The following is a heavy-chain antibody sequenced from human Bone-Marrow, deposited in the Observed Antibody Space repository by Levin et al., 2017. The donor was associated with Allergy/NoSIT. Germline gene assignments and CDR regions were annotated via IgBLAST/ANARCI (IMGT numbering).Heavy chain of an antibody. Sequence: ASVKVSCKASGYTFTGYYMHWVRQAPGQGLEWMGWINPNSGGTNYAQKFQGWVTMTRDTSISTAYMELSRLRSDDTAVYYCARDRYYDSSVNNYYGMDVWGQGTTVTVSS. CDR2: INPNSGGT. CDR3: ARDRYYDSSVNNYYGMDV. V-gene: IGHV1-2*04. CDR1: GYTFTGYY. D-gene: IGHD3-22*01. J-gene: IGHJ6*02.